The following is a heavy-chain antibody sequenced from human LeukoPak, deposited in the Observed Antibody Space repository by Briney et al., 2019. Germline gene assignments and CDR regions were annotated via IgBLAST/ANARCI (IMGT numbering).Heavy chain of an antibody. CDR3: AKDPYYYDSSGYVPIDY. D-gene: IGHD3-22*01. V-gene: IGHV3-23*01. CDR1: GFTFSSYA. Sequence: GGSLRLSCAASGFTFSSYAMCWVRQAPGKGLEWVSAISGSGGSTYYADSVKGRFTISRDNSKNTLYLQMNSLRAEDTAVYYCAKDPYYYDSSGYVPIDYWGQGTLVTVSS. J-gene: IGHJ4*02. CDR2: ISGSGGST.